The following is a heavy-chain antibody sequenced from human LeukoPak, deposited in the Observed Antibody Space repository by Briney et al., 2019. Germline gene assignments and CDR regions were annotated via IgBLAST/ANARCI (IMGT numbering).Heavy chain of an antibody. V-gene: IGHV3-7*01. Sequence: GGSLRLSCAASGFRFTPYWMAWVGKAPGYGLECVANIRQDGAEEYYVDSVKGRFTISRDNAKNSLYLQMNSLSAEDTALYYCASHSVAVLPIATFDYWGQGTLVTVSS. D-gene: IGHD2-2*01. CDR3: ASHSVAVLPIATFDY. CDR2: IRQDGAEE. CDR1: GFRFTPYW. J-gene: IGHJ4*02.